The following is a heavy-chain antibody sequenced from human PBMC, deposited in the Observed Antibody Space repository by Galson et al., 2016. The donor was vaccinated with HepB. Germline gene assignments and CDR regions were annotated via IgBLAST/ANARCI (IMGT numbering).Heavy chain of an antibody. CDR3: ARDPGRIAAAGHLDS. CDR2: IYSGGAT. V-gene: IGHV3-53*01. J-gene: IGHJ4*02. D-gene: IGHD6-13*01. Sequence: SLRLSCAASGFIVSSHFMNWVRQAPGKGLEWVSIIYSGGATYYADSGKGRFTISRDNPKNTVYLQMNSLRDEDTAVYYCARDPGRIAAAGHLDSWGQGTLVTVSS. CDR1: GFIVSSHF.